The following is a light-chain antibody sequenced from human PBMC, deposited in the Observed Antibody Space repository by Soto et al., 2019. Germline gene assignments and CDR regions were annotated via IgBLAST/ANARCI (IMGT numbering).Light chain of an antibody. Sequence: DIPMTQSPSSLSASVGDRVTITCQASQAIGNYLTWYQQKPGKAPKHLIYEASNLETGVPSRFSGSGSGTDFTFTINSLQPEDIATYYCQQYDDLPFTFGGGTKVEIK. CDR1: QAIGNY. V-gene: IGKV1-33*01. CDR2: EAS. J-gene: IGKJ4*01. CDR3: QQYDDLPFT.